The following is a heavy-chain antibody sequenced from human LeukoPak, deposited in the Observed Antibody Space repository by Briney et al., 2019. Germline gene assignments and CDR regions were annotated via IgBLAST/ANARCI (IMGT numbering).Heavy chain of an antibody. CDR3: ARGLYYYDSSGSDY. CDR1: GYSISSGYY. V-gene: IGHV4-38-2*01. D-gene: IGHD3-22*01. J-gene: IGHJ4*02. CDR2: IYHSGST. Sequence: SETLSLTCAVSGYSISSGYYWGWIRQPPGKGLEWIGSIYHSGSTYYNPSLKSRVTIPVDTSKNQFSLKLSSVTAADTAVYYCARGLYYYDSSGSDYWGQGTLVTVSS.